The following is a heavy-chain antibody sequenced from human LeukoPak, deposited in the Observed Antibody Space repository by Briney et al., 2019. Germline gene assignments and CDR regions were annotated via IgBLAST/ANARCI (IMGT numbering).Heavy chain of an antibody. D-gene: IGHD2-8*01. V-gene: IGHV4-39*01. J-gene: IGHJ5*02. CDR2: IYFTGST. CDR1: GDSISSTSHY. CDR3: ARGGGYCTNNVCPPWFDP. Sequence: SETLSLTCTVSGDSISSTSHYWDWIRQPPGKGLEWIGNIYFTGSTYYCPSLKSRVTISVDRSKNQFSLKLSSVTAADTAVYYCARGGGYCTNNVCPPWFDPWGQGALVTVSS.